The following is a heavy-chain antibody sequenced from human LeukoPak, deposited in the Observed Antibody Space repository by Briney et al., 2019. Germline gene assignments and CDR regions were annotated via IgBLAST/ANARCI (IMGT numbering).Heavy chain of an antibody. CDR2: IGSSSTTI. CDR3: AREYSSSSGRAFDI. Sequence: GGSLRLSCAASGFTFSTYSMNWVRQAPGKGLEWVSYIGSSSTTIYYADSVKGRFTISRDKAKNSLYLQMSSLRGEDTAVYYCAREYSSSSGRAFDIWGQGTMVTVSS. D-gene: IGHD6-6*01. CDR1: GFTFSTYS. V-gene: IGHV3-48*01. J-gene: IGHJ3*02.